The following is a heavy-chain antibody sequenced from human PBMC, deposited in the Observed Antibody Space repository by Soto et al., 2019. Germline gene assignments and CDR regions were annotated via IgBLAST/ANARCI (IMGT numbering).Heavy chain of an antibody. CDR1: GFTFSNYG. CDR2: IWYDGSNK. J-gene: IGHJ4*02. Sequence: PGGSLRLSCAASGFTFSNYGMHWVRQAPGKGLEWVAIIWYDGSNKYYADSVKGRFTISRDSSKNTLYLQMDSLRAEDTAVYYCARDTSSGYWPTNIDYWGQGTLVTVSS. V-gene: IGHV3-33*01. D-gene: IGHD3-22*01. CDR3: ARDTSSGYWPTNIDY.